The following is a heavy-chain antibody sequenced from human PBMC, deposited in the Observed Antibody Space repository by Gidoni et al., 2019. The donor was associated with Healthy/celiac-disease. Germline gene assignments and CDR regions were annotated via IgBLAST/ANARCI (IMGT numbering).Heavy chain of an antibody. CDR1: GFSLSTSGVG. CDR3: AHNLKDRYGSGSYYSDY. Sequence: QITLKESGPTLVKPTQTLTLTCTFSGFSLSTSGVGVGWIRQPPGKALEWLALIYWNDDKRYSPSLKSRLTITKDTSKNQVVLTMTNMDPVDTATYYCAHNLKDRYGSGSYYSDYWGQGTLVTVSS. CDR2: IYWNDDK. J-gene: IGHJ4*02. V-gene: IGHV2-5*01. D-gene: IGHD3-10*01.